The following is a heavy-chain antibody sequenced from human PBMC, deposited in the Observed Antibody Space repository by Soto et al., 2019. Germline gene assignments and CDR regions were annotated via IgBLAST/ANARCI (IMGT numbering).Heavy chain of an antibody. CDR2: IYYSGST. V-gene: IGHV4-61*01. D-gene: IGHD6-19*01. CDR3: ARELGSSGWSNWFDP. J-gene: IGHJ5*02. CDR1: GGSVSSGSYY. Sequence: SETLSLTCTVSGGSVSSGSYYWSWIRQPPGKGLEWIGYIYYSGSTNYNPSLKSRVTTSVDTSKNQFSLKLSSVTAADTAVYYCARELGSSGWSNWFDPWGQGTLVTVSS.